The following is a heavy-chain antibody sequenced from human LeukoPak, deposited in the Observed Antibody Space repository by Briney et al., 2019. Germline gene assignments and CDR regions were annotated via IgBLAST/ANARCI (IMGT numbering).Heavy chain of an antibody. CDR2: ISSSSSYI. Sequence: PGGSLRLSCAASGFTFSSYSMNWVRQAPGKGLEWVSSISSSSSYIYYADSVKGRFTISRDNAKNTMYLQMNSLRPEDTAIYYCVKDQAGGWGQGTLVTVSS. V-gene: IGHV3-21*01. CDR1: GFTFSSYS. J-gene: IGHJ4*02. CDR3: VKDQAGG. D-gene: IGHD4-23*01.